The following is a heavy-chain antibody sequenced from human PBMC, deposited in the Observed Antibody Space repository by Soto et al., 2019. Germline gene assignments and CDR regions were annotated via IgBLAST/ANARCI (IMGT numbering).Heavy chain of an antibody. CDR1: GGSIYRSGFY. V-gene: IGHV4-39*01. D-gene: IGHD2-15*01. J-gene: IGHJ4*02. Sequence: SETLSLTCTVSGGSIYRSGFYWGWIRQPPGRGLEWIGNIDYNGVTYSNPSLKSRVTISRDTSKNQFSLKLTSVTAADTALYYCGKVVVGATGHTDSDSWGPGTLVTVSS. CDR3: GKVVVGATGHTDSDS. CDR2: IDYNGVT.